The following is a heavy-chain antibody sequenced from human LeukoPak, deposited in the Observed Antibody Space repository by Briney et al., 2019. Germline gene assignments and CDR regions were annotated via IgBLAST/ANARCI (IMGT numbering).Heavy chain of an antibody. CDR2: ISRSGGP. V-gene: IGHV4-34*01. J-gene: IGHJ4*02. D-gene: IGHD1/OR15-1a*01. CDR3: ARVDDHAETPTNY. Sequence: TSETLSLTCAVYGGSFRVLDCHCLRKSPGKGVEWIGEISRSGGPYYNPSLKSRFTISLDTPKSQFSLNLNSVTGADTAIYYCARVDDHAETPTNYGGQGTPVTVSS. CDR1: GGSFRVLD.